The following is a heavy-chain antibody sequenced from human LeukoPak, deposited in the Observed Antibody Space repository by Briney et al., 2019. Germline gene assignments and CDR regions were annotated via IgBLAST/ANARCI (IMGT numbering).Heavy chain of an antibody. CDR2: INTGNGNT. Sequence: GASVKVSCKASGYTFISYAIHWVRQTPGQGLEWMGWINTGNGNTKYSQNLQGRITITRDTSASTAYVELSSLRSEDTAVYYCAKGRNSLLGEQWLHSDFWGQGTLVTVSS. D-gene: IGHD6-19*01. CDR1: GYTFISYA. CDR3: AKGRNSLLGEQWLHSDF. V-gene: IGHV1-3*04. J-gene: IGHJ4*02.